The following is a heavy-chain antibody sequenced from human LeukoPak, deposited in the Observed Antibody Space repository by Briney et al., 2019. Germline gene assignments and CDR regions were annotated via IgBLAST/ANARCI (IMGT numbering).Heavy chain of an antibody. CDR3: ARDGTKYSSSWYYFDY. J-gene: IGHJ4*02. CDR2: IYTSGST. V-gene: IGHV4-4*07. D-gene: IGHD6-13*01. Sequence: SETLSLTCSVSGGSISSYYWSWIRQPAGKGLEWIGRIYTSGSTNYNPSLNSRVTISVDKSKNQFSLKLSSVTAADTAVYYCARDGTKYSSSWYYFDYWGQGTLVTVSS. CDR1: GGSISSYY.